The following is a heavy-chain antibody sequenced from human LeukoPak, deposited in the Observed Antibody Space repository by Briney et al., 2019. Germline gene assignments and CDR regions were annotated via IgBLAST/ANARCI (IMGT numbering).Heavy chain of an antibody. J-gene: IGHJ3*02. CDR2: IGAYNGNT. CDR1: GYTFTSYG. CDR3: AIKPVVVVAATDDAFDI. V-gene: IGHV1-18*04. D-gene: IGHD2-15*01. Sequence: ASVKVSCKASGYTFTSYGISWVRQAPGQGLEWMGWIGAYNGNTNYAQKLQGRVTMTTDTSTSTAYMELRSLRSDDTAVYYCAIKPVVVVAATDDAFDIWGQGTMVTVSS.